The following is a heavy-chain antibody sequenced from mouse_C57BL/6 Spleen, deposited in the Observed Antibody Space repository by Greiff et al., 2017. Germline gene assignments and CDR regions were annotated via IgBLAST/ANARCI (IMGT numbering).Heavy chain of an antibody. CDR1: GFSLTSYG. V-gene: IGHV2-6-1*01. Sequence: VKLQESGPGLVAPSQSLSITCTVSGFSLTSYGVHWVRQPPGKGLEWLVVIWSDGSTTYNSALKSRLSISKDNSKSQVFLKMNSLQTDDTAMYYCARHSLGSSYEYFDVWGTGTTVTVSS. J-gene: IGHJ1*03. CDR2: IWSDGST. D-gene: IGHD1-1*01. CDR3: ARHSLGSSYEYFDV.